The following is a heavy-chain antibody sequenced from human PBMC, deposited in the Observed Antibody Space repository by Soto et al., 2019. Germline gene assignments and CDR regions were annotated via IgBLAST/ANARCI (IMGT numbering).Heavy chain of an antibody. V-gene: IGHV3-74*01. J-gene: IGHJ6*03. CDR2: IITDGSST. D-gene: IGHD1-26*01. CDR1: GFSFSIYW. Sequence: EVQLVESGGGLVQPGGSLILSCAASGFSFSIYWMHWVRQAPGKGLVWVSRIITDGSSTSYADSVKGRFTISRDNAKNTLYLQMNSLRAEDTAVYYGATGLSTRGYYMDAWGKGTTVTVSS. CDR3: ATGLSTRGYYMDA.